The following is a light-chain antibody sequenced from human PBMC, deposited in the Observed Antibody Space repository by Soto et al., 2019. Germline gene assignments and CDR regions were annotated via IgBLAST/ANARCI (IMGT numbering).Light chain of an antibody. V-gene: IGKV1-5*01. CDR2: TAS. CDR1: QTISRC. CDR3: QEYNNYWT. Sequence: DSQTTQSPSALSASVGDTVTITCRASQTISRCLAWYQQKPGKAPRLLIYTASTLQSGVPSRFSASGSGTEFTLTISSLHPDDFATYYCQEYNNYWTFGQGTKVDI. J-gene: IGKJ1*01.